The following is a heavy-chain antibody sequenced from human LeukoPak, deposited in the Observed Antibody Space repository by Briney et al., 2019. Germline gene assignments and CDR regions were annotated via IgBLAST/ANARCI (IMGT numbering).Heavy chain of an antibody. CDR3: AKGGHDYVWGSYRYYFDY. D-gene: IGHD3-16*02. CDR2: ISGSGGST. J-gene: IGHJ4*02. CDR1: GFTFSSYA. Sequence: GGPLRLSCAASGFTFSSYAMSWVRQAPGKGLEWVSAISGSGGSTYYADSVKGRFTISRDNSKNTLYLQMNSLRAEDTAVYYCAKGGHDYVWGSYRYYFDYWGQGTLVTVSS. V-gene: IGHV3-23*01.